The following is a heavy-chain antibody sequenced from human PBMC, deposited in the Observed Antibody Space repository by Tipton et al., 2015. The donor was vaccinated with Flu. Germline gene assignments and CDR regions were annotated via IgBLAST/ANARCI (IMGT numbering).Heavy chain of an antibody. J-gene: IGHJ6*02. Sequence: TLSLPCTVSGGSISSYYWSWIRQPAGKGLEWIGRIYTSGSTNYNPSLKSRVTMSVDTSKNQFSLKLRSVTAADTAVYYCAREYNWNSGPNYIHGRDVWGQGTSATVP. CDR1: GGSISSYY. V-gene: IGHV4-4*07. CDR3: AREYNWNSGPNYIHGRDV. D-gene: IGHD1-7*01. CDR2: IYTSGST.